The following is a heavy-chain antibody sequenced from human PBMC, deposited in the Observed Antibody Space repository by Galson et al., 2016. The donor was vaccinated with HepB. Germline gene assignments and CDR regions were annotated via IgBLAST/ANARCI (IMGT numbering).Heavy chain of an antibody. CDR1: GGSISSAVYY. CDR3: ASISDTYGPWYFDL. CDR2: IYYTGST. J-gene: IGHJ2*01. D-gene: IGHD5-18*01. Sequence: TLSLTCTVSGGSISSAVYYWSWIRQHPGKGLEWIGYIYYTGSTYYNPSLKSRLTISIDRSKNQFSLTLSSVTAADTAVYYCASISDTYGPWYFDLWGRGTQATVSS. V-gene: IGHV4-31*03.